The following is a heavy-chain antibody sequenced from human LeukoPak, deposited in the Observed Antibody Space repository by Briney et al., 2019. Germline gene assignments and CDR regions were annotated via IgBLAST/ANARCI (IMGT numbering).Heavy chain of an antibody. CDR1: GYTFTYYY. V-gene: IGHV1-69-2*01. Sequence: ASVKVSCKVSGYTFTYYYMHWVQQAPGKGLEWMGLVDPEDGETIYAEKFQGRVTLTADTSTDTAYMELRSLRSEDTAVYYCSTDSRGLLSLADYWGQGTLVTVSS. CDR3: STDSRGLLSLADY. CDR2: VDPEDGET. J-gene: IGHJ4*02. D-gene: IGHD1-26*01.